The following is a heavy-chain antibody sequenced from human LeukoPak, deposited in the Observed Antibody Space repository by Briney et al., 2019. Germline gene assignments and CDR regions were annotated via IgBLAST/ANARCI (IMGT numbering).Heavy chain of an antibody. V-gene: IGHV4-38-2*02. J-gene: IGHJ4*02. Sequence: KPSETLSLTCTVSGYSISSGYYWGWIRQPPGKGLEWIGSIYHSGSTYYNPSLKSRVTISVDTSKNQFSLKLSSVTAADTAVYYCARATFGGVISPYYFDYWGQGTLVTVSS. CDR2: IYHSGST. D-gene: IGHD3-16*02. CDR1: GYSISSGYY. CDR3: ARATFGGVISPYYFDY.